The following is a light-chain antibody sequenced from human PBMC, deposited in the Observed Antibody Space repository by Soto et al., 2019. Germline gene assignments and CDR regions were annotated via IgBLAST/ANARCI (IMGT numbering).Light chain of an antibody. V-gene: IGKV3-11*01. CDR2: DAS. CDR3: EQRGNWPWLT. CDR1: QSVNNY. J-gene: IGKJ4*01. Sequence: EIVLKQSPGTLSLSPGERATLSCRASQSVNNYLAWYQQTPGQAPRLLIYDASNRATGIPARFSGSGSGTDFTLTISSLELEDFAVYYCEQRGNWPWLTFGGGTRVEIK.